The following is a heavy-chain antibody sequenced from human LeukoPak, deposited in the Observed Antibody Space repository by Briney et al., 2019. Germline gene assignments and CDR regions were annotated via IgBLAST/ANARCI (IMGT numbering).Heavy chain of an antibody. V-gene: IGHV4-34*01. D-gene: IGHD6-13*01. CDR1: GGSFSGYY. Sequence: SETLSLTCAVYGGSFSGYYWSWIRQPPGKGLEWMGEINHSGSTNYNPSLKSRVTISVDTSKNQFSLKLSSVTAADTAVYYCAGFLINPGYSKIQNDYWGQGTLVTVSS. CDR3: AGFLINPGYSKIQNDY. CDR2: INHSGST. J-gene: IGHJ4*02.